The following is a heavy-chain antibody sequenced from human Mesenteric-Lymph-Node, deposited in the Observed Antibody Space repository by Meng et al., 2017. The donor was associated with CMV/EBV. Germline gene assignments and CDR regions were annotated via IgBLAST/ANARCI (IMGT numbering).Heavy chain of an antibody. V-gene: IGHV3-64*02. CDR3: ARYYGAGSYFGDS. Sequence: GGSLRLSCAASGFMFSSYAMYWVRQAPGKGLEYVSAISSNGGSTYYADSVKGRFIISRDNSNNTLYLQMGSLRAEDMGVYYCARYYGAGSYFGDSWGQGTQVTVSS. CDR2: ISSNGGST. CDR1: GFMFSSYA. D-gene: IGHD3-10*01. J-gene: IGHJ4*02.